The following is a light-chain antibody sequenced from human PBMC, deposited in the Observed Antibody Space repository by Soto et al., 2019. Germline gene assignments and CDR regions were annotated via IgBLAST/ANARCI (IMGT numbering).Light chain of an antibody. CDR2: GAS. CDR1: QSVSSK. CDR3: QQYNNWPYT. J-gene: IGKJ2*01. Sequence: ETVMTQSPATLSVSPGERATLSCRASQSVSSKLVWYQQKPGQAPRLLIHGASTRATGIPARFSGSGSGTEFTLTISSLQSEDFAVYHCQQYNNWPYTFGQGTKVEIK. V-gene: IGKV3-15*01.